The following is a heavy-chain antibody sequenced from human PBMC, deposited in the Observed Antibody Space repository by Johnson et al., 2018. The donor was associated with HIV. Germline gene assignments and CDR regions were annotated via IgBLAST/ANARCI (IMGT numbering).Heavy chain of an antibody. D-gene: IGHD2-21*01. Sequence: VQLVESGGGLVQPGGSLRLSCAASGSNFDDYGMSWVRQAPGKGLEWVSGISGSGCSTYYADSVKGRFTISRDNSKGTLYLQMDGLRPEDTALYYCAKDLGERECEGWASDYYDCGRDLPCQDPRGVVGTFDVWGQGTMVTVSS. J-gene: IGHJ3*01. CDR2: ISGSGCST. CDR3: AKDLGERECEGWASDYYDCGRDLPCQDPRGVVGTFDV. V-gene: IGHV3-23*04. CDR1: GSNFDDYG.